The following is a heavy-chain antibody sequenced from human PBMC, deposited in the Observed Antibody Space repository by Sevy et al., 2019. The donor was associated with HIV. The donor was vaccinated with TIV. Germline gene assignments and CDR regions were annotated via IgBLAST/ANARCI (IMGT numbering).Heavy chain of an antibody. V-gene: IGHV3-21*01. D-gene: IGHD3-16*01. CDR3: ARSCLGGMAGMDV. CDR1: GFTFSSYT. J-gene: IGHJ6*02. CDR2: ISSSGTYI. Sequence: LGGSLRLSCAASGFTFSSYTMNWVRQAPGKGLEWVSSISSSGTYIYYADSLKGRFTISSDNAKNSLSLQMNSLRAEDTAVYYCARSCLGGMAGMDVWGQGTTVTVSS.